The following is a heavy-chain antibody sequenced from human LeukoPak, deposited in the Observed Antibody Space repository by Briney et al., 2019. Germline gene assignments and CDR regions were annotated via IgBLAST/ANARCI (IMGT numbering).Heavy chain of an antibody. V-gene: IGHV4-34*01. CDR3: ARGRRYYYDSSGYYPHDY. Sequence: SETLSLTCAVYGGSFSGYYWSWIRQPPGKGLEWIGEINHSGSTNYNPSLKSRVTISVDTSKNQFSLKLSSVTAADTAVYYCARGRRYYYDSSGYYPHDYWGQGTLVTVSS. CDR1: GGSFSGYY. CDR2: INHSGST. J-gene: IGHJ4*02. D-gene: IGHD3-22*01.